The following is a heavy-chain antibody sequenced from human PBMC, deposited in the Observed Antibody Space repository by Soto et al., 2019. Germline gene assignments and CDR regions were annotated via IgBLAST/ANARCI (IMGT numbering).Heavy chain of an antibody. J-gene: IGHJ4*02. CDR3: ARGATVTQYDY. D-gene: IGHD4-17*01. CDR2: GSNSGTT. Sequence: QVQLQESGPGLVKPSETLSLTCSVSGVSVSSGWFYWAWIRQPPGKGLEWIGFGSNSGTTNYKPSLKSRVTISDDTSSSQISLKVNSLTAADTAVYYCARGATVTQYDYWGQGTQVTVSS. V-gene: IGHV4-61*01. CDR1: GVSVSSGWFY.